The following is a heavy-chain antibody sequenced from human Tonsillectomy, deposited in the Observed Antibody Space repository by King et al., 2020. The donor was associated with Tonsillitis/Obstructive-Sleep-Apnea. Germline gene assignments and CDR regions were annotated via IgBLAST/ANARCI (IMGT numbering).Heavy chain of an antibody. D-gene: IGHD1-26*01. CDR3: ARGVGKEGP. CDR2: TRNKANSYTT. CDR1: GFTLSDHY. J-gene: IGHJ5*02. V-gene: IGHV3-72*01. Sequence: EVQLGESGGGLVQPGGSLRLSCAASGFTLSDHYMDWVRQAPGKGLEWVGRTRNKANSYTTEYAASVKGRFTISRDDSKNSLYLQMNSLKTEDAAVYYCARGVGKEGPWGQGTLVTVSS.